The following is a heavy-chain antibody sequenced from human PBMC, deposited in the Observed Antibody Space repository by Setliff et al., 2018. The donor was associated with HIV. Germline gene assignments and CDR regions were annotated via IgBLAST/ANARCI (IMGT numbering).Heavy chain of an antibody. D-gene: IGHD1-26*01. CDR3: ARGVDGSYRKFFDN. CDR1: GGSFSSYG. CDR2: IMPIFGTA. Sequence: ASVKVSCKASGGSFSSYGLSWVRQAPGQGLEWMGSIMPIFGTANYAQKFQGRVTIIADASTYTVNMELSGLRSEDTAVYYCARGVDGSYRKFFDNWGQGTLVTV. J-gene: IGHJ4*02. V-gene: IGHV1-69*13.